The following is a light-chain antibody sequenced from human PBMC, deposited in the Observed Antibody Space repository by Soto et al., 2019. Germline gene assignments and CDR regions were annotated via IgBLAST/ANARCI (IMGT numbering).Light chain of an antibody. V-gene: IGKV1-17*01. Sequence: DIQMTQSPSSLSASVGDRVTITCRASQDIRSDLGWYQQKPGKAPKRLIYAASRLQSGVPSRFSAGGSGTDFTFTISSLQPEDIATYYCQQYDNLPAITFGQGARLEI. J-gene: IGKJ5*01. CDR1: QDIRSD. CDR2: AAS. CDR3: QQYDNLPAIT.